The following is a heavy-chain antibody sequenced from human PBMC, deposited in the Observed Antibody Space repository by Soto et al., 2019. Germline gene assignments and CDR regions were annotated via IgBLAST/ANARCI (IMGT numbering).Heavy chain of an antibody. CDR3: ASGFRLAAAGPFDAFDI. Sequence: DSLKISCKGSGYSFTSYWIGWVRQMPGKGLEWMGIIYPGDSDTRYSPSFQGQVTISADKSISTAYLQWSSLKASDTAMYYCASGFRLAAAGPFDAFDIWGQGTMVTVSS. D-gene: IGHD6-13*01. V-gene: IGHV5-51*01. CDR1: GYSFTSYW. CDR2: IYPGDSDT. J-gene: IGHJ3*02.